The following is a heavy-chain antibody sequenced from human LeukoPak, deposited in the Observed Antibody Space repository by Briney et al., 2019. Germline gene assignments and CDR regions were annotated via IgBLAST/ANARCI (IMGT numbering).Heavy chain of an antibody. V-gene: IGHV4-39*07. CDR2: IYYSGST. D-gene: IGHD5-24*01. CDR3: ARGEMATIPLGFDY. J-gene: IGHJ4*02. Sequence: KPSETLSLTCTVSGGSISSSSYYWGWIRQPPGKGLEWIGSIYYSGSTYYNPSLKSRVTISVDTSKNQFSLKLSSVTAADTAVYYCARGEMATIPLGFDYWGQGTLVTVSS. CDR1: GGSISSSSYY.